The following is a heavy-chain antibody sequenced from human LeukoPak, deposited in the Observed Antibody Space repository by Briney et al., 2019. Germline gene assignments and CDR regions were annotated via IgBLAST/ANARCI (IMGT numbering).Heavy chain of an antibody. D-gene: IGHD7-27*01. CDR2: INHSGST. CDR3: ATVALTGWTFDP. J-gene: IGHJ5*02. Sequence: KPSETLSLTCAVYGGSFSGYYWAWTRQPPGKGLEWIGEINHSGSTTYNPSLKSRVTISVDTSKNQFSLKLSSVTAADTAIYYCATVALTGWTFDPWGQGTLVTVSS. V-gene: IGHV4-34*01. CDR1: GGSFSGYY.